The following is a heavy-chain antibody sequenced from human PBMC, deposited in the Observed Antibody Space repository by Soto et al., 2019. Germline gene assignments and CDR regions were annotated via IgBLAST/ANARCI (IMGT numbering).Heavy chain of an antibody. J-gene: IGHJ4*02. CDR1: GYTFTSYG. CDR2: ISAYNGNT. CDR3: ARDHGYCSGGSCYSVLSY. V-gene: IGHV1-18*01. Sequence: GASVKVSCKASGYTFTSYGISWVRQAPGQGLEWMGWISAYNGNTNYAQKLQGRVTMTTDTSTSTAYMELRSLRSDDTAVYYCARDHGYCSGGSCYSVLSYWGQGTLVTVSS. D-gene: IGHD2-15*01.